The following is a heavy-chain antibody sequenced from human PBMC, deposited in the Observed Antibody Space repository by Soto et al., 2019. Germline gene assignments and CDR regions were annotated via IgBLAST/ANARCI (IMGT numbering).Heavy chain of an antibody. J-gene: IGHJ4*01. CDR1: GDSISSAADY. CDR2: ISYSGKT. CDR3: ARGHKSCRGGSCYYFDH. Sequence: TLSLTCTVSGDSISSAADYWSWIRQHPGKGLEWSGYISYSGKTDYNPSLESRVALAVDASKNQLTLKLTDVTAADTAVYFCARGHKSCRGGSCYYFDHWGHGTLVTVSS. V-gene: IGHV4-31*03. D-gene: IGHD2-15*01.